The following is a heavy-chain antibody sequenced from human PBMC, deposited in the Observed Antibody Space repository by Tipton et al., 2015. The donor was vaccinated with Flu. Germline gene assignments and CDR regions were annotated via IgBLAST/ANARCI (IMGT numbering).Heavy chain of an antibody. CDR1: GGSISSYY. Sequence: TLSLTCTVSGGSISSYYWSWIRQPPGKGLEWIGYIYYSGSTNYNPSLKSRVTISVDTSKNQFSLKLSSVTAADTAVYYCARERFVVVPAAPPYSSSSPYYYYMDVWGKGTTVTVSS. J-gene: IGHJ6*03. V-gene: IGHV4-59*01. CDR3: ARERFVVVPAAPPYSSSSPYYYYMDV. CDR2: IYYSGST. D-gene: IGHD2-2*01.